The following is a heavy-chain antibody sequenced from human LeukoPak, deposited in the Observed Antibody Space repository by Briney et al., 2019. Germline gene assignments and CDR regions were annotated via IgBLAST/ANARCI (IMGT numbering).Heavy chain of an antibody. CDR3: ARQDMVAVVGIEGDNWFDP. CDR2: INHSGST. J-gene: IGHJ5*02. V-gene: IGHV4-34*01. CDR1: GGSFSGYY. D-gene: IGHD6-19*01. Sequence: SETLSLTCAVYGGSFSGYYWSWIRQPPGKGLEWIGEINHSGSTNYNPSLKSRVTISVDTSKNQFSLKLSSVTAADTAVYYCARQDMVAVVGIEGDNWFDPWGQGTLVTVSS.